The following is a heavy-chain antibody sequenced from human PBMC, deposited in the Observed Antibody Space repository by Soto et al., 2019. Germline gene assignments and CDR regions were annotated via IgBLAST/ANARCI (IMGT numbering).Heavy chain of an antibody. J-gene: IGHJ6*02. CDR1: GYSFTSYW. Sequence: GESLKISCKGSGYSFTSYWIGWVRQMPGKVLEWMGIIYPGDSDTRYSPSFQGQVTISADKSISTAYLQWSSLKASDTAMYYCARRSDSSYELYGMDVWGQGTTVTVSS. D-gene: IGHD4-4*01. CDR3: ARRSDSSYELYGMDV. CDR2: IYPGDSDT. V-gene: IGHV5-51*01.